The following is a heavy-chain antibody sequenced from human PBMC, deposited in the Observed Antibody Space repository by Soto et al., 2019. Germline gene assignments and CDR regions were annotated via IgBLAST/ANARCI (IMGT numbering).Heavy chain of an antibody. CDR3: ARDLTSVRGS. CDR2: IIPIFDAT. V-gene: IGHV1-69*01. Sequence: QVQMVQSGAEVKKPGSSARVSCKVSGGTFSRHSISWVQQAPGQGLEWMGGIIPIFDATQYAQKFQGRLTITADQSTTTFHMDLSGLRPQDAAIYYCARDLTSVRGSWGQGTLVPVS. CDR1: GGTFSRHS. J-gene: IGHJ4*02. D-gene: IGHD3-10*01.